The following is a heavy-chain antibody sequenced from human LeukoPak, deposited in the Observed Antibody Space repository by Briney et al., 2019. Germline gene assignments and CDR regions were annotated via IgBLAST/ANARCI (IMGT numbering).Heavy chain of an antibody. CDR1: GFTFSSYG. Sequence: PGVSLRLSCAASGFTFSSYGMHWVRQAPGKGLEWVAFIRSDGNNKYSAASVKGRFTISRDNSKNTMYLQINSLRAEDTAVYYCAKDQAHNSGWSAALDYWGQGTLVTVSS. D-gene: IGHD6-19*01. J-gene: IGHJ4*02. V-gene: IGHV3-30*02. CDR3: AKDQAHNSGWSAALDY. CDR2: IRSDGNNK.